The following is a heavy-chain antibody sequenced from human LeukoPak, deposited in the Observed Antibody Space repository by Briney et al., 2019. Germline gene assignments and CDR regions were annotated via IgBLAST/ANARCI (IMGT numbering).Heavy chain of an antibody. CDR3: VCPESGYSYGYAY. Sequence: GGSLRLSCTASGFTFSIYAMHWVSQAPVKGLEGVADISYDGSSKYYADSVKGRFTISRDNSKNTLYLQMSSLRAEDTAVYYCVCPESGYSYGYAYWGQGTLVTVSS. D-gene: IGHD5-18*01. J-gene: IGHJ4*02. V-gene: IGHV3-30*03. CDR1: GFTFSIYA. CDR2: ISYDGSSK.